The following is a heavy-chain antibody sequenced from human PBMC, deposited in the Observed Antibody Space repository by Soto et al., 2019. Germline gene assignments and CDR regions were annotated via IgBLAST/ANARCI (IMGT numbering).Heavy chain of an antibody. CDR3: VRSSGYYYVDH. CDR1: GYTFTSYA. D-gene: IGHD3-22*01. Sequence: QVQLVQSGAEVKKTGASVKVSCKASGYTFTSYAMHWVRQAPGQRLEWMGWINAGNGNTKYSQKFQGRVTITRDTSASTAYMELSSLRSEDTAVYYCVRSSGYYYVDHWGQGTLVTVSS. V-gene: IGHV1-3*01. J-gene: IGHJ4*02. CDR2: INAGNGNT.